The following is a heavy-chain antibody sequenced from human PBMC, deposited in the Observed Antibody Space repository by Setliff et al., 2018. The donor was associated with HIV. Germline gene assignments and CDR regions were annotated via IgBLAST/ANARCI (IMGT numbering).Heavy chain of an antibody. Sequence: SETLSLTCTVSGGSISSGGYYWSWIRQHPGKGLEWIGYIYYSGSTNYNPSLKSRVTISVDTSKNQVSLKLSSVTAADTAVYYCAREIYGGNSRPFDYWGQGTLVTVSS. V-gene: IGHV4-61*08. D-gene: IGHD4-17*01. CDR2: IYYSGST. CDR3: AREIYGGNSRPFDY. CDR1: GGSISSGGYY. J-gene: IGHJ4*02.